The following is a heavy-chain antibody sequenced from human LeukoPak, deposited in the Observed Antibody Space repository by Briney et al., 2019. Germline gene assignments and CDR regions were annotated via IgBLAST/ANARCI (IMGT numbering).Heavy chain of an antibody. CDR2: INHSGST. CDR3: ARCISMVRGVIRPPDY. V-gene: IGHV4-34*01. Sequence: SETLSLTCAVYGESFSGYYWSWIRQPPGKGLEWIGEINHSGSTNYNPSLKSRVTISVDTSKNQFSLKLNSVTAADTAVYYCARCISMVRGVIRPPDYWGQGTLVTVSS. CDR1: GESFSGYY. J-gene: IGHJ4*02. D-gene: IGHD3-10*01.